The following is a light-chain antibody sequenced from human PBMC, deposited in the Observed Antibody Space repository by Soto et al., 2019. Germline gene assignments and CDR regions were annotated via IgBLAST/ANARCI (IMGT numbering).Light chain of an antibody. CDR1: YAR. V-gene: IGLV2-18*02. Sequence: QSVLTQPPSVSGSPGQSVTISCTGTYARVTWYQQAPGTAPKLIIYEVSNRPSGVPDRFSGSKSGNTASLTISGLQAEDEADYYCSSYTGDSVLFGGGTKLTVL. J-gene: IGLJ3*02. CDR3: SSYTGDSVL. CDR2: EVS.